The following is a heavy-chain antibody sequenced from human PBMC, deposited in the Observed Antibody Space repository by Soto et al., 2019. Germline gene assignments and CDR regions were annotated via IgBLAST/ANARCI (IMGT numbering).Heavy chain of an antibody. D-gene: IGHD2-15*01. CDR1: GFTFSSYG. Sequence: QVQLVESGGGVVQPGRSLRLSCAASGFTFSSYGMHWVRQAPGKGLEWVAVIWYDGSNKYYADSVKGRFTISRDNSKNTLYLQMNSLRAEDTAVYYCAREQARYCSGGSCYRFDYWGQGTLVTVSS. J-gene: IGHJ4*02. CDR2: IWYDGSNK. CDR3: AREQARYCSGGSCYRFDY. V-gene: IGHV3-33*01.